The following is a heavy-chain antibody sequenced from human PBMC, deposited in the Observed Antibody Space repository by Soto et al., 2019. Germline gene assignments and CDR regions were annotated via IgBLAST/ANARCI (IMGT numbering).Heavy chain of an antibody. CDR3: ARSAVTPAPLDY. J-gene: IGHJ4*02. CDR2: ITSDGGAT. D-gene: IGHD4-17*01. CDR1: GFTFSSYA. Sequence: GGSLRLSCAASGFTFSSYAMSWVRQAPGKGLEWVSAITSDGGATSYVDSVKGRFTISRDNSKNTLYLQMGSLRAEDTAVYYCARSAVTPAPLDYWGQGTLVTVSS. V-gene: IGHV3-64*02.